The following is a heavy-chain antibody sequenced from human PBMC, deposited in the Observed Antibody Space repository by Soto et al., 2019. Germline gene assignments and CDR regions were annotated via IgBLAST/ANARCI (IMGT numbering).Heavy chain of an antibody. CDR2: IHYGGTT. Sequence: ETLSLTCTVSGGSVSGYYWSWVRQPPGKGLEWLGYIHYGGTTMYNPSVKSRVTISVDTPRNQFSLRLYSLTAADTAVYYCTRHAVIPKFQYGLDLWGQGIKVTVS. CDR1: GGSVSGYY. V-gene: IGHV4-59*02. J-gene: IGHJ6*02. D-gene: IGHD2-2*01. CDR3: TRHAVIPKFQYGLDL.